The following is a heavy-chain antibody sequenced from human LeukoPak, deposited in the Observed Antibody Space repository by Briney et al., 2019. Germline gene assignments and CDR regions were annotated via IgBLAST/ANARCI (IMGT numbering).Heavy chain of an antibody. V-gene: IGHV4-38-2*02. Sequence: SETLSLTCAVSGYSISSGYYWGWIRQPPGKGLEWIGSIYHSGSTYYNPSLKRRVTISVDTSKNQFSLKLSSVTAADTAVYYCAREAVADYMDVWGKGTTVTVSS. D-gene: IGHD6-19*01. CDR1: GYSISSGYY. CDR2: IYHSGST. CDR3: AREAVADYMDV. J-gene: IGHJ6*03.